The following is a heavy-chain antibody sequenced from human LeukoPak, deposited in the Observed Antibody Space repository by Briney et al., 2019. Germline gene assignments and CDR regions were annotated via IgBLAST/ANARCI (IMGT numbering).Heavy chain of an antibody. CDR1: GFTVSSNY. CDR3: ARDPRGYCSGGSCS. D-gene: IGHD2-15*01. Sequence: PRGSLRLSCAASGFTVSSNYMSWVRQAPGKGLEWVSVIYSGGSTYYADSVKGRFTISRDNSKNTLYLQMNSLRAEDTAVYYCARDPRGYCSGGSCSWGQGTLVTVSS. J-gene: IGHJ5*02. V-gene: IGHV3-53*01. CDR2: IYSGGST.